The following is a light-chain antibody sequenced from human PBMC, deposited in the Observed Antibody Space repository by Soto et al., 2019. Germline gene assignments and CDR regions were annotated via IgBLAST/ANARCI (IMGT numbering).Light chain of an antibody. CDR1: SGDIGSYHR. V-gene: IGLV2-14*01. Sequence: QSALTQPASVSGSPGQSITISGTGTSGDIGSYHRVSWYQQHPGKAPKLIIYEVTDRPSGVSNRFSGSKSGNTASLTISGLQAEDEAEYYCSSYTNINTTACVFGTGTKLTVL. CDR2: EVT. J-gene: IGLJ1*01. CDR3: SSYTNINTTACV.